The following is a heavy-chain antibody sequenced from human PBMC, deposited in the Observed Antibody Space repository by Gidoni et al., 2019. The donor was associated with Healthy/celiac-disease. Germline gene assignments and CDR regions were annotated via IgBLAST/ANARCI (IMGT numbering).Heavy chain of an antibody. CDR2: ISWNRGSI. V-gene: IGHV3-9*01. CDR3: AKTLGGGDFWSGYYDY. CDR1: GFTFVDFA. Sequence: EVQLVESGGGLVQPGRSLSLSCAASGFTFVDFAMHWVRQAPGKGLEWVSGISWNRGSIGYADSVKGRFTISRDNAKNSLYLQMNSLRAEDTALYYCAKTLGGGDFWSGYYDYWGQGTLVTVSS. J-gene: IGHJ4*02. D-gene: IGHD3-3*01.